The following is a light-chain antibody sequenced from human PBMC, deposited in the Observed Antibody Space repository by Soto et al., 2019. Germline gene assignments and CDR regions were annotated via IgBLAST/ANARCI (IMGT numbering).Light chain of an antibody. CDR2: GAS. V-gene: IGKV3-15*01. J-gene: IGKJ1*01. Sequence: EILMTQSPATLSVSPGERATLSCRARHSVSSNLAWSQHKAGQAPRLLIYGASTRAPGIPARFSGSGAGTEVPLTISSLQSDHFTVDYLQQYKNVPAWPFVQGTKGQIK. CDR1: HSVSSN. CDR3: QQYKNVPAWP.